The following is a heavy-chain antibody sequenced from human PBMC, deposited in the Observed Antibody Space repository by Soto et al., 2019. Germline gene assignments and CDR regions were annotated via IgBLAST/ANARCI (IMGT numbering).Heavy chain of an antibody. D-gene: IGHD5-12*01. CDR2: ISYDGSNK. CDR1: GFTFSSYG. CDR3: VKSRGGNNFDFFD. Sequence: GSLRLSCAASGFTFSSYGMHWVRQAPGKGLEWVAVISYDGSNKYYADSVKGRFTISRDNSKNTLYLQMSSLSADDTAVYYCVKSRGGNNFDFFDWGQGALVT. V-gene: IGHV3-30*18. J-gene: IGHJ4*02.